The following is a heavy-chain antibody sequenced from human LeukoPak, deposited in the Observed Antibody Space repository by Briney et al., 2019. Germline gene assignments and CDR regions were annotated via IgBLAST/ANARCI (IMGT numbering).Heavy chain of an antibody. V-gene: IGHV5-10-1*01. D-gene: IGHD3-22*01. CDR2: IDPSDSYT. J-gene: IGHJ3*02. CDR1: GYSFTSYW. Sequence: PGESLKISCKGSGYSFTSYWISWVRQMPGKGLEWMGRIDPSDSYTNYSPSFQGHVTISADKSISTAYLQWSSLKASDTAMYYCARQYDSRDDAFDIWGQGTMVTVSS. CDR3: ARQYDSRDDAFDI.